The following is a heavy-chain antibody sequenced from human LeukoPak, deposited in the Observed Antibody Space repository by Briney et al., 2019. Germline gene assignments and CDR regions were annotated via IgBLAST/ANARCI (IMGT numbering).Heavy chain of an antibody. D-gene: IGHD1-26*01. V-gene: IGHV3-23*01. CDR3: AKVGFGWRVAAYYFDY. CDR1: GFTFSSYA. J-gene: IGHJ4*02. Sequence: PGGSLRLSCAASGFTFSSYAMSWVRQAPGKGLEWVSAISGSGGSTYYADSVKGRFTISRDNSKNTPYLQMNSLRAEDTAVYYCAKVGFGWRVAAYYFDYWGQGTLVTVSS. CDR2: ISGSGGST.